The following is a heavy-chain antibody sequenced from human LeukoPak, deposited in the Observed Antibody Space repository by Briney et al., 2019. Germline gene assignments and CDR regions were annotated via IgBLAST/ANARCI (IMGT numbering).Heavy chain of an antibody. D-gene: IGHD6-6*01. Sequence: ASVKVSCKASGYTFTGYYMHWVRQAPGQGLEWMGWINPNSGGTNYAQKFQGRVTMTRDTSISTAYMELSRLRSDDTAVNYCARADSSSPGGLGAFDIWGQGTMVTVSS. CDR2: INPNSGGT. J-gene: IGHJ3*02. CDR3: ARADSSSPGGLGAFDI. V-gene: IGHV1-2*02. CDR1: GYTFTGYY.